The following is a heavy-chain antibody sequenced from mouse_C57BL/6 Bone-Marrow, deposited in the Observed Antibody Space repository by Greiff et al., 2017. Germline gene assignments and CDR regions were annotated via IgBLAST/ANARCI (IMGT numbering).Heavy chain of an antibody. CDR2: GQGLDWIG. CDR1: YTFSRRVH. V-gene: IGHV1-87*01. CDR3: SEDSAVYCCAIYYEYDMAWFAY. D-gene: IGHD2-4*01. J-gene: IGHJ3*01. Sequence: VQLQQSGPELARPWASVKISCQAFYTFSRRVHLAIRDPKYWLQWVKQRPGQGLDWIGAIYPGYGGTRYYQKFKGKATLTADKSCSTADMQRSSRTSEDSAVYCCAIYYEYDMAWFAYWGQGTLVTVSA.